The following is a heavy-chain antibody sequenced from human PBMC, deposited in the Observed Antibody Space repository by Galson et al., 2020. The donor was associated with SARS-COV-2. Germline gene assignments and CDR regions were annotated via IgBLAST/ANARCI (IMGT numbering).Heavy chain of an antibody. CDR2: IYYTVST. CDR1: GGTISRSSRSYY. Sequence: ETSETLSITCSVSGGTISRSSRSYYWASILQPPGKGLEWTASIYYTVSTYYNPSPESRVTIPVDTSKSQFSLQLSSVTAADTAVYYCARHFKRDVTIFGVVTMGYFDPRGQGTLVTGSS. CDR3: ARHFKRDVTIFGVVTMGYFDP. V-gene: IGHV4-39*01. D-gene: IGHD3-3*01. J-gene: IGHJ5*02.